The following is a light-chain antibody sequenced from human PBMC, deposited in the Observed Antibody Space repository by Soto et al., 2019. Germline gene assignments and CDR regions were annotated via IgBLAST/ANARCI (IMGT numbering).Light chain of an antibody. V-gene: IGLV2-14*01. J-gene: IGLJ1*01. CDR2: EVS. CDR3: SSYTTGTTV. Sequence: QSALTQPASVSGSPGQSITISCTGTSSDVGGYNYVSWYQQHPGKAPKLMIHEVSNRPSGVSDRFSGSKSGNTASLTISGLQAEDEADYHCSSYTTGTTVFGTGTKVTVL. CDR1: SSDVGGYNY.